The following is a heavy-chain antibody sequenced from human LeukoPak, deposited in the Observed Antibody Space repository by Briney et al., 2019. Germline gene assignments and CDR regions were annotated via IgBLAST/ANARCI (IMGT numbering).Heavy chain of an antibody. CDR3: ARSDLDYFDY. J-gene: IGHJ4*02. CDR2: IYSGGST. CDR1: GFTFSDFY. Sequence: GGSLRLSCAASGFTFSDFYMTWIRQAPGKGLEWVSVIYSGGSTYYADSVKGRFTISRDNSKNTLYLQMNSLRAEDTAVYCCARSDLDYFDYWGQGTLVTVSS. V-gene: IGHV3-53*01. D-gene: IGHD2-21*02.